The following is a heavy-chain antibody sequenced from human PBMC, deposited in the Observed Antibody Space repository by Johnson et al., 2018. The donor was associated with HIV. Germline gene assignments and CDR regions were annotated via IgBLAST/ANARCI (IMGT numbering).Heavy chain of an antibody. J-gene: IGHJ3*02. CDR3: AKEPRPGIVATDDAFDI. CDR1: GFTFSSYG. V-gene: IGHV3-30*02. CDR2: IRYDGSNK. D-gene: IGHD5-12*01. Sequence: QVRLVESGGGVVQPGGSLRPSCAASGFTFSSYGMHWVRQAPGKGLEWVAFIRYDGSNKYYADSLRCRLTISRDNSKNTLYLQMNSLRAEDTAVYYCAKEPRPGIVATDDAFDIWGQGTMVTVSS.